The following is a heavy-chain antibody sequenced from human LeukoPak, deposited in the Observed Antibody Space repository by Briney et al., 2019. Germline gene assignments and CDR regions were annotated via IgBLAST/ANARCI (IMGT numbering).Heavy chain of an antibody. Sequence: ASVKVSCKGSGGTFSSYAISWVRQAPGQGLEWMGGIIPIFGTANYAQKFQGRVTITADESTSTAYMELSSLRSEDTAVYYCASHPVVPAAKDVDTAMVTSFDYWGQGTLVTVSS. CDR1: GGTFSSYA. D-gene: IGHD5-18*01. CDR3: ASHPVVPAAKDVDTAMVTSFDY. V-gene: IGHV1-69*13. J-gene: IGHJ4*02. CDR2: IIPIFGTA.